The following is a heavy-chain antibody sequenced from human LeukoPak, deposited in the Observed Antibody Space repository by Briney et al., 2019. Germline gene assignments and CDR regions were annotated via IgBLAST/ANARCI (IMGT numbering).Heavy chain of an antibody. CDR1: EFGFSNYW. J-gene: IGHJ2*01. CDR3: ARGMLGTFWYFDL. Sequence: GGSLRLSCAASEFGFSNYWMMWVRQAPGKGLEWVANIKEDGGEKYYMDSVKGRFTISRDNAKNSLYLQMNSLRVDDTAIYYCARGMLGTFWYFDLWGRGTLVTVSS. CDR2: IKEDGGEK. D-gene: IGHD3-10*02. V-gene: IGHV3-7*01.